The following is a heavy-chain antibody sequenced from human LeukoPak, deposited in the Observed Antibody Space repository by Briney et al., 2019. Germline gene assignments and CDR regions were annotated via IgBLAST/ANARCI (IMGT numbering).Heavy chain of an antibody. CDR2: ISYDGSKK. J-gene: IGHJ6*02. CDR1: GFTFSSYA. CDR3: ARDRSGSYYYYVIDV. D-gene: IGHD3-16*02. Sequence: RLSCAASGFTFSSYAMHWVSQARGKGVEWVAVISYDGSKKYYADSVKGRFTISRENYKNTLYLQMNSLIAEDTSVYYCARDRSGSYYYYVIDVWGQGSTVTVS. V-gene: IGHV3-30-3*01.